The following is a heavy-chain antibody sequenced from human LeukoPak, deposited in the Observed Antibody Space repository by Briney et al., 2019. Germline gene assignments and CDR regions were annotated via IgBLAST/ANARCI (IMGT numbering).Heavy chain of an antibody. D-gene: IGHD6-6*01. CDR1: GFTFSNYA. J-gene: IGHJ4*02. CDR3: AKGAPSSSSIFDF. CDR2: LSGSGGDT. V-gene: IGHV3-23*01. Sequence: GGSLRLSCAVSGFTFSNYAMSWVRQAPGKRLEWVSALSGSGGDTFYADSVKGRFTISRDNSKNTLYLQLSSLRPDDTAVYYCAKGAPSSSSIFDFWGPGTLVTVSS.